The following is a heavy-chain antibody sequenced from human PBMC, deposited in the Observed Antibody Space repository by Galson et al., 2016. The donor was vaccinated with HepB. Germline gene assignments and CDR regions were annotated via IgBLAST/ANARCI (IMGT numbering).Heavy chain of an antibody. Sequence: SVKVSCKVSGYSLGELSMHWVRQAPGKGLEWMGGFNPAEGETIYAQKFQGRVTMTEDTSTDTAYLELSSLRSEDTAVYYCTTVRLSLPITVTTPFDHWGQGTLVTVSS. J-gene: IGHJ4*02. CDR1: GYSLGELS. V-gene: IGHV1-24*01. D-gene: IGHD4-17*01. CDR2: FNPAEGET. CDR3: TTVRLSLPITVTTPFDH.